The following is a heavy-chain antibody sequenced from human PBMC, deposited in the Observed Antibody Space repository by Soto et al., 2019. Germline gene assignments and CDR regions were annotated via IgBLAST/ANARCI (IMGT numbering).Heavy chain of an antibody. V-gene: IGHV3-9*01. J-gene: IGHJ4*02. CDR2: ISWNSGSI. D-gene: IGHD5-18*01. CDR1: GFTFDDYS. Sequence: GGSLRLSCAASGFTFDDYSMHWVRQAPGKGLEWVSGISWNSGSIGYADSVKGRFTISRDNAKNSLYLQMNSLRAEDTALYYCAKEGYGYYFDYWGQGTLVTVSS. CDR3: AKEGYGYYFDY.